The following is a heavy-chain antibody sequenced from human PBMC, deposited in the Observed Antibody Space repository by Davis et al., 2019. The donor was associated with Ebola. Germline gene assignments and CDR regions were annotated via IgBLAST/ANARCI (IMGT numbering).Heavy chain of an antibody. Sequence: GGSLRLSCAASGFTFSSYAMSWVRQAPGKGLEWVSAISGSGGSTYYADSVKGRFTISRDNSKDTLYLQMNSLRAEDTAVYYCAKDFPHDVVPAATVYYYGMDVWGQGTTVTVSS. CDR2: ISGSGGST. CDR3: AKDFPHDVVPAATVYYYGMDV. D-gene: IGHD2-2*01. V-gene: IGHV3-23*01. J-gene: IGHJ6*02. CDR1: GFTFSSYA.